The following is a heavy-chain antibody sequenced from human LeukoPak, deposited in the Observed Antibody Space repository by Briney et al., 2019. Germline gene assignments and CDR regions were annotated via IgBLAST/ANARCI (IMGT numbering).Heavy chain of an antibody. J-gene: IGHJ4*02. V-gene: IGHV3-48*04. CDR1: GFTFNAYS. D-gene: IGHD1-1*01. CDR3: ARDHNYAFDN. Sequence: GGSLRLSCAASGFTFNAYSMNWVRQAPGKGLEWISYIGIESGNTNYADSVKGRFTISADNAKKSLYLQMNSLRVEDTAVYYCARDHNYAFDNWGQGTLVSVSS. CDR2: IGIESGNT.